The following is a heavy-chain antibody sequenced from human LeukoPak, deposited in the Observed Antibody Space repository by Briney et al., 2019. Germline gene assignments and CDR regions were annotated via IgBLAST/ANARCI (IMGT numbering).Heavy chain of an antibody. D-gene: IGHD6-13*01. CDR2: IYYSGST. Sequence: SETLSLTCTVSGDSISSSSYYWGWIRQPPGKGLEWIGSIYYSGSTSYNPSLKSRVTISLDTSKNQFSLKLTSVTAADTAVYYCARQTVYSSSWYKGPGWFDPWGQGTLVTVSS. J-gene: IGHJ5*02. CDR3: ARQTVYSSSWYKGPGWFDP. V-gene: IGHV4-39*07. CDR1: GDSISSSSYY.